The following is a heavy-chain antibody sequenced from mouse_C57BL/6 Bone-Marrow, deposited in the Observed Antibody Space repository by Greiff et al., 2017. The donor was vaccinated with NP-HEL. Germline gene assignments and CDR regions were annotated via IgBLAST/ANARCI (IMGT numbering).Heavy chain of an antibody. V-gene: IGHV1-82*01. D-gene: IGHD1-1*01. CDR3: ARGYYGSLFAY. CDR2: IYPGDGAT. CDR1: GYAFSSSW. J-gene: IGHJ3*01. Sequence: VQLQQSGPELVKPGASVKISCKASGYAFSSSWMNWVKQRPGKGLEWIGRIYPGDGATNYNGKFKGKATLTADKSSSTAYMQLSSLTSEDSAVYFCARGYYGSLFAYWGQGTLVTVSA.